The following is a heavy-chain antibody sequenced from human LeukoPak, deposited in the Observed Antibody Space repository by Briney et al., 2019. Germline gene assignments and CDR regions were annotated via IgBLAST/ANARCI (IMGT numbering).Heavy chain of an antibody. D-gene: IGHD6-19*01. J-gene: IGHJ6*02. CDR3: ARDLPTRGWSLKHYYYYGMDV. V-gene: IGHV4-4*07. CDR1: GGSFSSYY. Sequence: PSETLSLTCAVYGGSFSSYYRSWIRQPAGKGLEWIGRIYTSGSTNYNPSLKSRVTMSVDTSKNQFSLKLSSVTAADTAVYYCARDLPTRGWSLKHYYYYGMDVWGQGTTVTVSS. CDR2: IYTSGST.